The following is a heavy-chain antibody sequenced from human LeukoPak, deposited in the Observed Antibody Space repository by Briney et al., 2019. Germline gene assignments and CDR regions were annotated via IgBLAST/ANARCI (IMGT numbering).Heavy chain of an antibody. V-gene: IGHV4-39*07. CDR3: ARSFRYSGYDYYFDP. J-gene: IGHJ5*02. CDR2: TSYTGNT. Sequence: SETLSLTCTVSGGSISSSRYYWGWLRQPPGKGLEWIGSTSYTGNTYYKPSLKSRVTISVDTSTNQFSLELTSVTAADTAVYYCARSFRYSGYDYYFDPWGQGTLVTVSS. D-gene: IGHD5-12*01. CDR1: GGSISSSRYY.